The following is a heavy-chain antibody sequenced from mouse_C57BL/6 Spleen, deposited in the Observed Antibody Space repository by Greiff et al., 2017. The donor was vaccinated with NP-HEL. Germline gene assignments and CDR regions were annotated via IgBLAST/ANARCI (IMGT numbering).Heavy chain of an antibody. CDR1: GFSLSTSNMG. CDR2: IWWTDDK. CDR3: AQMYYSNYYYAMDY. V-gene: IGHV8-5*01. J-gene: IGHJ4*01. Sequence: QVTLKVSGPGILQPSQTLSLTCSFSGFSLSTSNMGIGWIRQPSGQGLEWLAHIWWTDDKYYNHSLKSRLTTSKDTSNNQVFLKITSFDTSDTATYYCAQMYYSNYYYAMDYWGQGTSVTVSS. D-gene: IGHD2-5*01.